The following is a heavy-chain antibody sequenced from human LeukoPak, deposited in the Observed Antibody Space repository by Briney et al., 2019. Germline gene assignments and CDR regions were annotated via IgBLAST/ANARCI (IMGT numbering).Heavy chain of an antibody. J-gene: IGHJ4*02. V-gene: IGHV3-23*01. CDR2: ISGSGDSA. CDR3: AKGRRFGQFFDY. Sequence: GGSLRLSCAASGFTFISHAMTWVRQAPGKGLEWVSAISGSGDSAYYADSVKGRFTISRDNSKNTLYLQMNSLRAEDTAVYYCAKGRRFGQFFDYWGQGTLVTVSS. D-gene: IGHD3-10*01. CDR1: GFTFISHA.